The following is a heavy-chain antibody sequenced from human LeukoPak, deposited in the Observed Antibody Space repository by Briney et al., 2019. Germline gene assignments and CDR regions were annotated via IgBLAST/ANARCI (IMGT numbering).Heavy chain of an antibody. D-gene: IGHD5/OR15-5a*01. CDR1: GFTFSSYA. V-gene: IGHV3-7*04. J-gene: IGHJ4*02. Sequence: GRSLRLSCAASGFTFSSYAMSWVRQAPGKGLEWVANIKEDGSEKYYVDSVKGRFTISRDNAKKTLFLQMNSLRVEDTAAYYCARDRALSYWGQGTLVTVSS. CDR3: ARDRALSY. CDR2: IKEDGSEK.